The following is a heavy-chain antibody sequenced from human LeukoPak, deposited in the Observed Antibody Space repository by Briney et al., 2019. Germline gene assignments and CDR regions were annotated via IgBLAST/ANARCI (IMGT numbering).Heavy chain of an antibody. CDR3: AITWFGGQGGNY. V-gene: IGHV4-39*01. J-gene: IGHJ4*02. Sequence: SETLSLTCTVSGGSISSSSYYWGWIHQPPGKGLEWIGNIHYSGSTYYNPSLKSRVTISGDMSKNQFSLKLNSVTAADTAVYYCAITWFGGQGGNYWGQGTLVTVSS. CDR1: GGSISSSSYY. CDR2: IHYSGST. D-gene: IGHD3-10*01.